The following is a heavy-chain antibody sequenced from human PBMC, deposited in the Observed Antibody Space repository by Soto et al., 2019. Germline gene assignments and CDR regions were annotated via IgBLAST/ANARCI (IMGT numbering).Heavy chain of an antibody. CDR2: IYYSGST. V-gene: IGHV4-30-4*01. Sequence: SETLSLTCTVSGGSISSGDYYWSWIRQPPGKGLEWIGYIYYSGSTYYNPSLKSRVTISVDTSKNQFSLKLSSVTAADTAVYYCAREHYDSVVWFDHWGQGTLVTVSS. J-gene: IGHJ5*02. CDR3: AREHYDSVVWFDH. CDR1: GGSISSGDYY. D-gene: IGHD3-22*01.